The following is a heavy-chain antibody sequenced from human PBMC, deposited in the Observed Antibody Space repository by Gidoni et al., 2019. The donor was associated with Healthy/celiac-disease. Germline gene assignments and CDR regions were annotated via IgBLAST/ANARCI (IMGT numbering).Heavy chain of an antibody. CDR3: ASLLGYCTNGVCYSLDYFDY. V-gene: IGHV1-69*01. D-gene: IGHD2-8*01. CDR2: IIPIFGTA. CDR1: GGTFSSYA. J-gene: IGHJ4*02. Sequence: QVQLVQSGAEVKKPGSSVKVSCKASGGTFSSYAISWVRQAPGQGLEWMGGIIPIFGTANYAQKFQGRVTITADESTSTAYMELSSLRSEDTAVYYCASLLGYCTNGVCYSLDYFDYWGQGTLVTVSS.